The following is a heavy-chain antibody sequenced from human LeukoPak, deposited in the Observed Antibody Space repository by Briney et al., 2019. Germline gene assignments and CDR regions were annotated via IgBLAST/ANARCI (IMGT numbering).Heavy chain of an antibody. CDR1: GFTFSSYS. CDR2: ISNSSSYI. CDR3: ERLGSGWSDFYYYYYYYMDV. Sequence: GGSLRLSCAASGFTFSSYSMNWVRQAPGKGLEWVSSISNSSSYIYYADSVKGRFTISRDNAKNSLYLQMNSLKDEDTAVYYCERLGSGWSDFYYYYYYYMDVWGKGTTVTVSS. J-gene: IGHJ6*03. V-gene: IGHV3-21*01. D-gene: IGHD6-19*01.